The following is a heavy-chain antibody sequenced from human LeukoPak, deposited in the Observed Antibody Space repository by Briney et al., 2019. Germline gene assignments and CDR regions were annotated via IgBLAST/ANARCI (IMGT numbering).Heavy chain of an antibody. D-gene: IGHD3-10*01. Sequence: SETLSLTCTVSGGSISSGSYYWSWIRQPAGKGLEWIGRIYTSGSTNYNPSLKSRVTISVDTSKNQFSLKLSSVTAADTAVYYCAREPLYYYGSGSYRIYDYWGQGTLVTVSS. J-gene: IGHJ4*02. CDR2: IYTSGST. V-gene: IGHV4-61*02. CDR1: GGSISSGSYY. CDR3: AREPLYYYGSGSYRIYDY.